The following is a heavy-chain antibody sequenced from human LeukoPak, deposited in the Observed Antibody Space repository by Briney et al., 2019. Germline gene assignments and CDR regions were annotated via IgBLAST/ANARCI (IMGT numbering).Heavy chain of an antibody. J-gene: IGHJ5*02. CDR2: IYYSGGT. D-gene: IGHD2-2*01. Sequence: SETLSLTCTVSGGSISSSSYYWGWIRQPPGKGLEWIGSIYYSGGTYYNPSLKSRVTISVDTSKNQFSLKLSSVTAADTAVYYCARVLPAANWFDPWGQGTLVTVSS. CDR1: GGSISSSSYY. CDR3: ARVLPAANWFDP. V-gene: IGHV4-39*07.